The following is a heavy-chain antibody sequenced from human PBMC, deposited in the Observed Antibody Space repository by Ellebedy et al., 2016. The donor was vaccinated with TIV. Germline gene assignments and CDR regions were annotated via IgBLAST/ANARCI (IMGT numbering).Heavy chain of an antibody. CDR2: ISYSGDS. J-gene: IGHJ3*02. CDR3: ASGHLPLNI. CDR1: GGSISSYY. Sequence: SETLSLXXTVSGGSISSYYWSWIRQPPGKGLEYIGYISYSGDSTYNPSLESRVTMSLDTSKNQVPLKVNSVTAADTAVYYCASGHLPLNIWGQGTMVTVSS. V-gene: IGHV4-59*01. D-gene: IGHD3-9*01.